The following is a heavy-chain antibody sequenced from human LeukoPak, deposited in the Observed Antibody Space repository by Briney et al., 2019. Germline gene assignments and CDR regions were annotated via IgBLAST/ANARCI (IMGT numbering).Heavy chain of an antibody. V-gene: IGHV4-59*01. Sequence: SATLSLTCTVSGGSISSYYWSWIRQPPGKGLEWIGYIYYSGSTNYNPSLKSRVTISVDTSKNQFSLKLSSVTAADTAVYYCARERTNWFDPWGQGTLVTVSS. CDR2: IYYSGST. J-gene: IGHJ5*02. CDR3: ARERTNWFDP. CDR1: GGSISSYY.